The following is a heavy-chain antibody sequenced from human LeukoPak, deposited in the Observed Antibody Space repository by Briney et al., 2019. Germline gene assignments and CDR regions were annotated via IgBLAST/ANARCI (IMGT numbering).Heavy chain of an antibody. CDR3: TTQTTVTTDY. Sequence: PGGSLRLSCAASGLTFSNAWMSWVRQAPGKGLEWVGRIKRKSDGGTTDYAAPVKGRFTISRDDSKNTLYLQMNSLKTEDTAVYYCTTQTTVTTDYWGQGTLVTVSS. V-gene: IGHV3-15*01. CDR1: GLTFSNAW. D-gene: IGHD4-17*01. J-gene: IGHJ4*02. CDR2: IKRKSDGGTT.